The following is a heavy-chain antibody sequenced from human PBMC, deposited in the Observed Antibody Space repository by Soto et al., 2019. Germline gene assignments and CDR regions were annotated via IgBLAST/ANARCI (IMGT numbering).Heavy chain of an antibody. Sequence: GESLKISCKGSGYNFAGYWIAWVRQMPGKGLELMGIIYPSDSDTRYRPSFQGQVTTSADKSISSAYLQWSSLRASDTAMYYCARGGVSTRTFDYWGQGTPVTVSS. CDR2: IYPSDSDT. D-gene: IGHD3-3*01. CDR1: GYNFAGYW. J-gene: IGHJ4*02. V-gene: IGHV5-51*01. CDR3: ARGGVSTRTFDY.